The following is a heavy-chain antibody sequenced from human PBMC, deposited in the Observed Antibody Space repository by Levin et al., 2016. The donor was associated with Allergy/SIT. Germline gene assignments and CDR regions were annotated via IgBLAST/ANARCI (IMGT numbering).Heavy chain of an antibody. Sequence: GESLKISCAASGFTFSSYSMNWVRQAPGKGLEWVSSISSSSSYIYYADSVKGRFTISRDNAKNSLYLQMNSLRAEDTAVYYCARDDFWTGFDYWGQGTLVTVSS. CDR3: ARDDFWTGFDY. CDR2: ISSSSSYI. D-gene: IGHD3/OR15-3a*01. J-gene: IGHJ4*02. V-gene: IGHV3-21*01. CDR1: GFTFSSYS.